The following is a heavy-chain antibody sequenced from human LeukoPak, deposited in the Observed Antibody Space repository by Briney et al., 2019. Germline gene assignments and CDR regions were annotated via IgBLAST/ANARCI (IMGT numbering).Heavy chain of an antibody. CDR1: GYRFTNYW. Sequence: PGESLKISCKGSGYRFTNYWIGWVRQMPGKGLEWMRIIYPDDSNTRYSPSFQGQVTISADKSISTAYLQWSSLKASDTAMYYWARQLSSNWYNEKAFDYWGQGTLVTVSS. CDR2: IYPDDSNT. V-gene: IGHV5-51*01. D-gene: IGHD6-13*01. J-gene: IGHJ4*02. CDR3: ARQLSSNWYNEKAFDY.